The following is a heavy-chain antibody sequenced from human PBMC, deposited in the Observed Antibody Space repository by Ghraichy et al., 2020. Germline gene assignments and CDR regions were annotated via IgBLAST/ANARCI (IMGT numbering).Heavy chain of an antibody. J-gene: IGHJ4*02. D-gene: IGHD4-17*01. Sequence: ETLSLTCAVYGGSFSGFHWSWIRQPPGKGLEWIGEIDHSGSTNYNPSIKSRVTISVDTSKNQFSLKLSSVTAADTAVYYCARLRGDYSDYWGQGTLVTVSS. CDR1: GGSFSGFH. CDR2: IDHSGST. V-gene: IGHV4-34*01. CDR3: ARLRGDYSDY.